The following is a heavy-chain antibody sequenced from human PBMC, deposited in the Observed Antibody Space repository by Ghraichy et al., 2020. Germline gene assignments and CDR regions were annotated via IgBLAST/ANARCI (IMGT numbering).Heavy chain of an antibody. CDR3: ATKSSIDV. D-gene: IGHD2/OR15-2a*01. CDR1: GHTFSSYA. V-gene: IGHV3-23*01. Sequence: GGSLRLSCAASGHTFSSYAMSWVRQAPGKGLEWVSTISGSGGTTYYADSVGGRFTISRDNSRNTLFLQMNSLRADDTAVYYCATKSSIDVWGQGTMVTVSS. CDR2: ISGSGGTT. J-gene: IGHJ3*01.